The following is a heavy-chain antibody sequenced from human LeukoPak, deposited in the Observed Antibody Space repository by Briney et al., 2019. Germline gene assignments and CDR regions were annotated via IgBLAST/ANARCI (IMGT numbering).Heavy chain of an antibody. D-gene: IGHD6-6*01. V-gene: IGHV4-4*02. CDR3: ARDTHYSSSSGYYYYYMNV. CDR2: IYHSGST. J-gene: IGHJ6*03. CDR1: GGSISSSNW. Sequence: SETLSLTCAVSGGSISSSNWWSWIRQPPGKGLEWIGEIYHSGSTNYNPSLKSRVTISIDTSKNQFSLRLSSVTAADTAVYYCARDTHYSSSSGYYYYYMNVWDKGTTVTVSS.